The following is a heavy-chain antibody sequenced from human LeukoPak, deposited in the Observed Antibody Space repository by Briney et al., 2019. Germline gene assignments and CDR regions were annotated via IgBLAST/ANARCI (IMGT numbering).Heavy chain of an antibody. CDR3: ARAALGGSVRSSTNYYGMDV. J-gene: IGHJ6*02. Sequence: SETLSLTCTVSGGSISSYYWSWIRQPPGKGLEWIGYIYYSGSTNYNPSLKSRVTISVDTSKNQFSLKLSSVTAADTAVYYCARAALGGSVRSSTNYYGMDVWGQGTTVTVSS. D-gene: IGHD3-10*01. CDR2: IYYSGST. V-gene: IGHV4-59*08. CDR1: GGSISSYY.